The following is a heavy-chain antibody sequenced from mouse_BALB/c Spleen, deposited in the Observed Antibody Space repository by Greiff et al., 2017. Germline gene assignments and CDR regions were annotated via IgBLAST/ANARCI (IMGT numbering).Heavy chain of an antibody. D-gene: IGHD1-2*01. Sequence: EVQLVESGTVLARPGASVKMSCKASGYTFTSYWMHWVKQRPGQGLEWIGAIYPGNSDTSYNQKFKGKAKLTAVTSTSTAYMELSSLTNEDSAVYYCTRFYGYGYYAMDYWGQGTSVTVSS. V-gene: IGHV1-5*01. J-gene: IGHJ4*01. CDR2: IYPGNSDT. CDR3: TRFYGYGYYAMDY. CDR1: GYTFTSYW.